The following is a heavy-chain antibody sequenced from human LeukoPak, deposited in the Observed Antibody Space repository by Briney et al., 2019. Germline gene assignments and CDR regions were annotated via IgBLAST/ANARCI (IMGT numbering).Heavy chain of an antibody. CDR3: AKKPHGGLGYFDY. J-gene: IGHJ4*02. V-gene: IGHV3-23*01. CDR2: ISGSGGST. Sequence: QTGGSLRLSCAASGFTFSSYAMSWVRQAPGKGLEWVSAISGSGGSTYYADSVKGRFTISRDNSKNTLYLQMNSLRAEDTAVYYCAKKPHGGLGYFDYWGQGTLVTVSS. CDR1: GFTFSSYA. D-gene: IGHD3-16*01.